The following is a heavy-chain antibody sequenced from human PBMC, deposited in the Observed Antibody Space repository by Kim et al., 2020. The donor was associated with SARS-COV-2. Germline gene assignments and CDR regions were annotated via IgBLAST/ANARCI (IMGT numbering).Heavy chain of an antibody. CDR1: GASFRNSDYH. CDR3: TRPRHCSDGVCSHYFDY. J-gene: IGHJ4*02. V-gene: IGHV4-39*01. D-gene: IGHD5-18*01. CDR2: IYSSGKS. Sequence: SETLSLTCTVSGASFRNSDYHWGWVRQPPGKGLEWVGSIYSSGKSYYNPSLNGRVTISVDTTKNEFSLKRRAVTAADTAVYFCTRPRHCSDGVCSHYFDYWGQGSLVTVSS.